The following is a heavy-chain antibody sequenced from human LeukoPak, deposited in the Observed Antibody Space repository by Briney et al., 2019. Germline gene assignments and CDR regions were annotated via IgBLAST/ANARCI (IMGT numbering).Heavy chain of an antibody. CDR1: GFTFTNYG. CDR2: ISAYNGNT. CDR3: AREGYFGSGMDYYYGMDV. V-gene: IGHV1-18*01. Sequence: ASVKVSCKASGFTFTNYGISWVRQAPGQGLEWMGWISAYNGNTNYAQEFQGRVTMTTDTSTTTAYMELRSLRSDDTAVYYCAREGYFGSGMDYYYGMDVWGQGTTVTVSS. D-gene: IGHD3-10*01. J-gene: IGHJ6*02.